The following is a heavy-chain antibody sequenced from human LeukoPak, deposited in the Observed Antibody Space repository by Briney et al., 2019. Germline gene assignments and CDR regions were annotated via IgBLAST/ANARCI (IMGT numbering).Heavy chain of an antibody. CDR2: IIPIFGTA. J-gene: IGHJ4*02. Sequence: GSSVKVSCKASGGTFSSYAISWVRQAPGQGREWMGGIIPIFGTANYAQKFQGRVKITTEESTSTDYMELSSLRSEDTAVYYCARTLVAHDDYWGQGTLVTVSS. V-gene: IGHV1-69*05. D-gene: IGHD2-15*01. CDR3: ARTLVAHDDY. CDR1: GGTFSSYA.